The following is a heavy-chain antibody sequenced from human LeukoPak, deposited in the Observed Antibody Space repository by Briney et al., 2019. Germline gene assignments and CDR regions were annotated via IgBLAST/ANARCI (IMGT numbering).Heavy chain of an antibody. D-gene: IGHD6-13*01. CDR2: INHSGST. J-gene: IGHJ5*02. V-gene: IGHV4-34*01. CDR1: GGSFSGYY. CDR3: ARGRRSSSRRWFDP. Sequence: SETLSLTCAVYGGSFSGYYWSWIRQPPGKGLEWIGEINHSGSTNYNPSLKSRATISVDTPKNQFSLKLRSVTAADTAVYYCARGRRSSSRRWFDPWGQGTLVTVSS.